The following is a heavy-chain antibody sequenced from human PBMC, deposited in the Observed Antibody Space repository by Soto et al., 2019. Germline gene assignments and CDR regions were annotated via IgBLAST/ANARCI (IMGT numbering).Heavy chain of an antibody. D-gene: IGHD2-21*02. CDR2: IYRSGST. J-gene: IGHJ4*02. CDR1: GGSISSGGYS. Sequence: PSETLSLTCAVSGGSISSGGYSWSWIRQPPGKGLEWIGYIYRSGSTYYNPSLKSRVTISVDRSKNQFSLKLSSVTAADTAVYYCASGGNSPQYSYWGQGTLVTVSS. CDR3: ASGGNSPQYSY. V-gene: IGHV4-30-2*01.